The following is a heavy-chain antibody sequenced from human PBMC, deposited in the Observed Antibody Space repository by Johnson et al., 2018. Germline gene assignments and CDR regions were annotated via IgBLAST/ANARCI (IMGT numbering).Heavy chain of an antibody. V-gene: IGHV3-21*06. CDR1: GFTFNSYD. J-gene: IGHJ3*02. Sequence: EVQLVESGGGLVKPGGSLRLSCAASGFTFNSYDMNWVRQAPGKGLEWVSSISSSSSHIYYADSVKGRFTISRDNSKNTVYLQMISLRAEDTAVYYCAKELEVRSGSALNIWGQGTMVTVSS. CDR2: ISSSSSHI. D-gene: IGHD4-17*01. CDR3: AKELEVRSGSALNI.